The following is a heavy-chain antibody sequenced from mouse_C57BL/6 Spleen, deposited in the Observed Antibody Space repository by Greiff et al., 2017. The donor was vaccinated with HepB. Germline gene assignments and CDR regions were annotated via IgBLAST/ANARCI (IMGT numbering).Heavy chain of an antibody. CDR1: GYTFTSYT. CDR3: ARKGYGNYAMDY. CDR2: INPSSGYT. J-gene: IGHJ4*01. D-gene: IGHD2-1*01. Sequence: LQESGAELARPGASVKMSCKASGYTFTSYTMYWVKQRPGQGLEWIGYINPSSGYTKYNQKFKDKATLTADKSSSTAYMRLSSLTSEDSAVYYCARKGYGNYAMDYWGQGASVTVSS. V-gene: IGHV1-4*01.